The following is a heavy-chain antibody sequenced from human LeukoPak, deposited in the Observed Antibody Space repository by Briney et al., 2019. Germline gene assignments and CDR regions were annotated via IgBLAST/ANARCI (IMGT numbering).Heavy chain of an antibody. CDR3: ARLHYYYGSGSYYPDAFDI. J-gene: IGHJ3*02. Sequence: PSETLSLTCTVSGGSISSYYWSWIRQPPGKGLEWIGYIYYSGSTNYNPSLKSQVTISVDTSKNQSSLKLSSVTAADTAVYYCARLHYYYGSGSYYPDAFDIWGQGTMVTVSS. CDR2: IYYSGST. D-gene: IGHD3-10*01. V-gene: IGHV4-59*08. CDR1: GGSISSYY.